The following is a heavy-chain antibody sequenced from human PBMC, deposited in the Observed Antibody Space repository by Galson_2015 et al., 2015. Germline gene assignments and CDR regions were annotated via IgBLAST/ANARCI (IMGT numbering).Heavy chain of an antibody. Sequence: SLRLSCAASEFTFSSYYMSWVRQAPGKGLEWVSSISSTTTYIYYADSVKGRFTISRDNAKNSLSLQMNSLGAEDTAVYYCARQILDYDFWSGYYPTNFDYWGQGTLVTVSS. CDR1: EFTFSSYY. CDR2: ISSTTTYI. J-gene: IGHJ4*02. V-gene: IGHV3-21*01. CDR3: ARQILDYDFWSGYYPTNFDY. D-gene: IGHD3-3*01.